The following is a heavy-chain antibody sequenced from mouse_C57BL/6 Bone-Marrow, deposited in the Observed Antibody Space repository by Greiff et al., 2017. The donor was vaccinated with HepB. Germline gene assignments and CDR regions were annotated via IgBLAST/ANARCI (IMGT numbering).Heavy chain of an antibody. J-gene: IGHJ1*03. V-gene: IGHV1-19*01. CDR1: GYTFTDYY. CDR2: INPYNGGT. D-gene: IGHD1-1*01. Sequence: EVQLQQSGPVLVKPGASVKMSCKASGYTFTDYYMNWVKQSHGKSLEWIGVINPYNGGTSYNQKFKGKATLTADKSSSTAYMQLSSLTSEDSAVYFCARGATVVAYWYFDVWGTGTTVTVSS. CDR3: ARGATVVAYWYFDV.